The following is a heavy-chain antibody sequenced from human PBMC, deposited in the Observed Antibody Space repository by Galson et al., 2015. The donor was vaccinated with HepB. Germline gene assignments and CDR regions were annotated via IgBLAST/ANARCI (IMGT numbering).Heavy chain of an antibody. D-gene: IGHD3-22*01. J-gene: IGHJ2*01. V-gene: IGHV4-39*07. CDR2: MHYSGST. CDR1: GGSINSSNYY. CDR3: ARDSAYSMIVVVPYWYFDL. Sequence: ETLSLTCTVSGGSINSSNYYWVWIRQSPGKGLEWIGSMHYSGSTYQNPSLKNRVTISIDTSKNQFSLKLSSVTAADTAVYYCARDSAYSMIVVVPYWYFDLWGRGTLVTVSS.